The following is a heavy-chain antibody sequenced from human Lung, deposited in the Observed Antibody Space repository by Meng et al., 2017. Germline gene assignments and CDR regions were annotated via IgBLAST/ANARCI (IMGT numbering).Heavy chain of an antibody. D-gene: IGHD4-11*01. J-gene: IGHJ4*02. Sequence: QVQLQQWGAGLVKPSDTLSLTCVVSGGSFRDYYWSWIRQPPGKGLEWIGEINHSGSTNYNPSLESRATISVDTSQNNLSLKLSSVTAADSAVYYCARGPTTMAHDFDYWGQGTLVTVSS. V-gene: IGHV4-34*01. CDR1: GGSFRDYY. CDR2: INHSGST. CDR3: ARGPTTMAHDFDY.